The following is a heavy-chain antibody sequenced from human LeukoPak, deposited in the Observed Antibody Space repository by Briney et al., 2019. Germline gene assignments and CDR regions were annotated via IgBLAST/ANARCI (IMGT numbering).Heavy chain of an antibody. CDR3: ARVRRSAYGGYSCYFDY. CDR1: GGSISSGGYY. J-gene: IGHJ4*02. CDR2: IYYSGST. Sequence: SETLSLTCTVSGGSISSGGYYWSWIRQHPGKGLEWIGYIYYSGSTYYNPSLKSRVTISVDTSKNQFSLKLSSVTAADTAVYYCARVRRSAYGGYSCYFDYWGQGTLVTVSS. D-gene: IGHD5-12*01. V-gene: IGHV4-31*03.